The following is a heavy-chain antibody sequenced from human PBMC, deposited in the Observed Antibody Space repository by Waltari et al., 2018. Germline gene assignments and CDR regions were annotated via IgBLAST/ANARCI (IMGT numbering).Heavy chain of an antibody. D-gene: IGHD6-6*01. CDR1: GFTFSSYG. CDR2: IWYDGSNK. V-gene: IGHV3-33*01. Sequence: SCAAPGFTFSSYGMHWVRQAPGKGLEWVAVIWYDGSNKYYADSVKGRFTISRDNSKNTLYLQMNSLRAEDTAVYYCAREGGIAARPGAFDIWGQGTMVTVSS. CDR3: AREGGIAARPGAFDI. J-gene: IGHJ3*02.